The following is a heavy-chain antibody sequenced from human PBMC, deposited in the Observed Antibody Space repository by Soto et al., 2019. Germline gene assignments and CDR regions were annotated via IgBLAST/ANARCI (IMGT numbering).Heavy chain of an antibody. CDR3: ARGPRAPPPHDYGMDV. CDR2: ISGSGGST. Sequence: EVQLLESGGGLVQPGGSLRLSCAASGFTFSSYVMNWVRQAPGKGLEWVAAISGSGGSTYYGASVEGRFTVSRDNPKNPLYLQMNSLSADDTAVYYCARGPRAPPPHDYGMDVWGQGTTVTVSS. J-gene: IGHJ6*02. V-gene: IGHV3-23*01. CDR1: GFTFSSYV.